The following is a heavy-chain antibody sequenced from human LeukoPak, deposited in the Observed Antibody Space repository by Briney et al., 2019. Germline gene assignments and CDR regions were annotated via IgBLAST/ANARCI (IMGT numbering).Heavy chain of an antibody. CDR2: IRYDGSNK. J-gene: IGHJ4*02. CDR1: GFTFSSYG. D-gene: IGHD4-23*01. V-gene: IGHV3-30*02. Sequence: PGGSLRLSCAASGFTFSSYGMHWVRQAPGTGLEWVALIRYDGSNKYYADSVKGRFTISRDNSKNTLYLQMNSLRAEDTAVYYRAKVNSMTTVVTLFDYWGQGTLVTVSS. CDR3: AKVNSMTTVVTLFDY.